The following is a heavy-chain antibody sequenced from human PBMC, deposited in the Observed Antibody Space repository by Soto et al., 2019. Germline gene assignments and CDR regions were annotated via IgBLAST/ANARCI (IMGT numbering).Heavy chain of an antibody. J-gene: IGHJ5*02. Sequence: EVQLVESGGGLVQPGGSLILSCTASGFTFSDSWMTWVRQAPGKGLEWVARIKPDESEKKYAVSVKGRFSISRDNAKNSMYLHMDSLRGEDTAVYYCVRGGSNYASWGQGTLVTVSS. CDR2: IKPDESEK. CDR3: VRGGSNYAS. CDR1: GFTFSDSW. V-gene: IGHV3-7*01. D-gene: IGHD4-4*01.